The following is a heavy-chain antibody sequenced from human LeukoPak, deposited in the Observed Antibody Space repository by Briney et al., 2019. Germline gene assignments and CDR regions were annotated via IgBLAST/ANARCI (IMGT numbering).Heavy chain of an antibody. J-gene: IGHJ4*02. CDR2: IAFDGTNK. CDR1: GFTFSSYG. D-gene: IGHD4-17*01. CDR3: AKGTGGDYVPWVDY. Sequence: PGRSLRLSCAASGFTFSSYGMHWVRQAPGKGLEWVAVIAFDGTNKYYADSVKGRFTISRDNSKNTLYLRMNSLRAEDTAVYYCAKGTGGDYVPWVDYWGQGTLVTVSS. V-gene: IGHV3-30*18.